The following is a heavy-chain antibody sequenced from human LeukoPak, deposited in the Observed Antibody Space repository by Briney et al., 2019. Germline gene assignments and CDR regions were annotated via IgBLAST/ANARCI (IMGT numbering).Heavy chain of an antibody. CDR2: IYTSGST. CDR3: ARDATMVRGVIIEYNWFDP. CDR1: GGSISSYY. D-gene: IGHD3-10*01. J-gene: IGHJ5*02. V-gene: IGHV4-4*07. Sequence: SETLSPTCTVSGGSISSYYWSWIRQPAGKGLEWIGRIYTSGSTNYNPSLKSRVTMSVDTSKNQFSLKLSSVTAADTAVYYCARDATMVRGVIIEYNWFDPWGQGTLVTVSS.